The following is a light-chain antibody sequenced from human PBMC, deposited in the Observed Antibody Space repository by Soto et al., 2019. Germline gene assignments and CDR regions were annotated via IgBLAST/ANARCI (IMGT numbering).Light chain of an antibody. Sequence: EIVITQSPATLSVSPVERVNLSCRASQSVSSNLAWYKQKPGQAPRLLIYGASTRATGIPARFSGSGSGTEFTLTINSLQSEDFAVYYCQQYNSWWTFGQGTKVEIK. V-gene: IGKV3-15*01. CDR2: GAS. CDR1: QSVSSN. J-gene: IGKJ1*01. CDR3: QQYNSWWT.